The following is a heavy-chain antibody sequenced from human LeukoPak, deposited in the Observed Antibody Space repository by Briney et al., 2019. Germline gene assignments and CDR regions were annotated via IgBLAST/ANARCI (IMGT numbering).Heavy chain of an antibody. Sequence: SETLSLTCAVYGGSFSGYYWSWIRQPPGKGLEWIGEINHSGSTNYNPSLKSRVTISVDTSKNQFSLKLRSVTAADTAVYYCARGLGNDILTGYSSDDNDYWGQGTLVTVSS. CDR1: GGSFSGYY. D-gene: IGHD3-9*01. V-gene: IGHV4-34*01. J-gene: IGHJ4*02. CDR3: ARGLGNDILTGYSSDDNDY. CDR2: INHSGST.